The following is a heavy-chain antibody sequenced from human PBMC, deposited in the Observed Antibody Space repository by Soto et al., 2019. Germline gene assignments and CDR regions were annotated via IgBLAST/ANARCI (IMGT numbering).Heavy chain of an antibody. J-gene: IGHJ4*02. CDR3: AKDQHNYYYDSSGPLQY. CDR1: GFTFSSYA. CDR2: ISGSGGST. Sequence: PGGSLRLSCAASGFTFSSYAMSWVRQAPGKGLEWVSAISGSGGSTYYADSVKGRFTISRDISKNTLYLQMNSLRAEDTAVYYCAKDQHNYYYDSSGPLQYWGQGTLVTVSS. D-gene: IGHD3-22*01. V-gene: IGHV3-23*01.